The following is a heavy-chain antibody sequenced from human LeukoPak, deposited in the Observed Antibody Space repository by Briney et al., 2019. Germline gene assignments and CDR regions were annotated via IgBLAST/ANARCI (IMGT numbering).Heavy chain of an antibody. CDR2: INHSGST. J-gene: IGHJ4*02. CDR3: ARKRYLRGYSYGYEGYYFDY. Sequence: SETLSLTCAVYGGSFSGYHWSWIRQPPGKGLEWIGEINHSGSTNYNPSLKSRVAISVDTSKNQFSLKLSSVTAADTAVYYCARKRYLRGYSYGYEGYYFDYWGQGTLVTVSS. V-gene: IGHV4-34*01. D-gene: IGHD5-18*01. CDR1: GGSFSGYH.